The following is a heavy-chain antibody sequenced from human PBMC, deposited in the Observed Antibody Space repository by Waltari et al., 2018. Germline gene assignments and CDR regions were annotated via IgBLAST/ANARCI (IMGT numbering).Heavy chain of an antibody. J-gene: IGHJ3*02. V-gene: IGHV4-34*01. D-gene: IGHD2-2*01. Sequence: QVQLQQWGAGLLKPSETLSLTCAVYGGSFSGYYWSWIRQPPGKGLAWIGEINHSGSTNYNPSLKRRVTISVDTSKNQFSLKLSSVTAADTAVYYCARGRRPIVVVPAATTAAFDIWGQGTMVTVSS. CDR1: GGSFSGYY. CDR3: ARGRRPIVVVPAATTAAFDI. CDR2: INHSGST.